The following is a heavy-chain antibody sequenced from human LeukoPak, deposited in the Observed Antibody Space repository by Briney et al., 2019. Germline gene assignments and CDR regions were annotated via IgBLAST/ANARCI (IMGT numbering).Heavy chain of an antibody. D-gene: IGHD4-11*01. CDR3: ARDLDYSNYSYYYYGMDV. Sequence: GGSLRLSCAASGFTFSSYGMHWVRQAPGKGLEWVAVIWYDGSNKYYADSVKGRFTISRDNSKNTLYLQMNSLRAEDTAVYYCARDLDYSNYSYYYYGMDVWGQGTTVTVSS. CDR2: IWYDGSNK. CDR1: GFTFSSYG. V-gene: IGHV3-33*08. J-gene: IGHJ6*02.